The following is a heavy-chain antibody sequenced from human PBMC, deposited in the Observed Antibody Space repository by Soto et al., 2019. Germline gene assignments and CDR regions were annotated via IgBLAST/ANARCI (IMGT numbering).Heavy chain of an antibody. V-gene: IGHV1-8*01. Sequence: VNVTCKDCGEGFTIYDSRWVQQANGQGLEWMGWMNPNSGNTGYAQKFQGRVTMTRNTSISTAYMELSSLRSEDTAVYYCARAYRRGYCSGGSCYGCGYWGQGTLVTVSS. CDR3: ARAYRRGYCSGGSCYGCGY. CDR2: MNPNSGNT. D-gene: IGHD2-15*01. J-gene: IGHJ4*02. CDR1: GEGFTIYD.